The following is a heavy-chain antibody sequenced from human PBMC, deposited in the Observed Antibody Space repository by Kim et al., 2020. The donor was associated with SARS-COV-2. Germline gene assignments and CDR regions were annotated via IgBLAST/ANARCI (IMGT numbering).Heavy chain of an antibody. CDR3: ARAIHYYYYMDV. CDR2: IYYSGST. Sequence: SETLSLTCTVSGGSISSYYWSWIRQPPGKGLEWIGYIYYSGSTNYNPSLKSRVTISVDTSKNQFSLKLSSVTAADTAVYYCARAIHYYYYMDVWGKGITVTVSS. V-gene: IGHV4-59*08. J-gene: IGHJ6*03. CDR1: GGSISSYY.